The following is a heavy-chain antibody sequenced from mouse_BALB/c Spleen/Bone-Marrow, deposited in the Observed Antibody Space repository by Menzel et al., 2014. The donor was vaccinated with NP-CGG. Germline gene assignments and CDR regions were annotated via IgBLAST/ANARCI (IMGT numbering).Heavy chain of an antibody. CDR2: ISSGGST. Sequence: EVMLVESGGGLAKPGGSLKLSCAASGFTFSSYAMSWVRPTPEKRLEWVASISSGGSTYYPDSVKGRFTISRDNARNILYLQMSSLRSEDTAMYYCARLITRGNFDYWGQGTTLTVSS. J-gene: IGHJ2*01. CDR3: ARLITRGNFDY. D-gene: IGHD2-4*01. CDR1: GFTFSSYA. V-gene: IGHV5-6-5*01.